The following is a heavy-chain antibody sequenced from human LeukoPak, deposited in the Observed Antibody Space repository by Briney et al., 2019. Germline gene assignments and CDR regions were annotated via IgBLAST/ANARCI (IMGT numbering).Heavy chain of an antibody. V-gene: IGHV1-46*01. J-gene: IGHJ4*02. D-gene: IGHD2-21*02. Sequence: GASVKVSCKASGYTFTSYYMHWVRQAPGQGLEWMGIINPRGGSTSYAQKFQGRVTMTSDTSTSTVYMELSSLRSEDTAVYYCARAGSDYCGGDCPKFDYWGQGTLVTVSS. CDR2: INPRGGST. CDR3: ARAGSDYCGGDCPKFDY. CDR1: GYTFTSYY.